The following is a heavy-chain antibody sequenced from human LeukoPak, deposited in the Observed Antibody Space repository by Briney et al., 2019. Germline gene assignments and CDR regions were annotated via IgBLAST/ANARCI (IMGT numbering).Heavy chain of an antibody. V-gene: IGHV3-53*01. CDR3: AKGDDYSNFNWFDP. D-gene: IGHD4-11*01. Sequence: GGSLRLSCAASGFTVSSNYMSWVRQAPGKGLEWVSVISTCGNTYYADSVKGRCTISRDSSKSSLYLQMNSLRAEDTAVYYCAKGDDYSNFNWFDPWGQGTLVTVSS. CDR2: ISTCGNT. CDR1: GFTVSSNY. J-gene: IGHJ5*02.